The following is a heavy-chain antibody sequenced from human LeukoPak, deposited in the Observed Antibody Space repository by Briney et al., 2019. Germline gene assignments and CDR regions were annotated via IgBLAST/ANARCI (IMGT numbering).Heavy chain of an antibody. J-gene: IGHJ4*02. CDR1: GFTFSDYY. V-gene: IGHV3-11*01. CDR2: ISSSGSTI. CDR3: ARDRGSYYDSSGYYAFDY. D-gene: IGHD3-22*01. Sequence: GGSLRLSCAASGFTFSDYYMSWIRQAPVKGLEWVSYISSSGSTIYYADSVKGRFTISRDNAKNSLYLQMNSLRAEDTAVYYCARDRGSYYDSSGYYAFDYWGQGTLVTVSS.